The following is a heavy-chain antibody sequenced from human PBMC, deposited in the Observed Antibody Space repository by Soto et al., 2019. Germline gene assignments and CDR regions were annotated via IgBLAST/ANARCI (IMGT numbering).Heavy chain of an antibody. V-gene: IGHV3-30-3*01. CDR3: AREAGGDPGCYFDY. D-gene: IGHD2-21*02. Sequence: QVQLVESGGGVVQPGRSLRLSCAASGFTFSSYAMHWVRQAPGKGLEWVAVISYDGSNKYYADSVKGRFTISRDNSKSTLYLQMNSLRAEDTAVYYCAREAGGDPGCYFDYWGQGTLVTVSS. CDR1: GFTFSSYA. CDR2: ISYDGSNK. J-gene: IGHJ4*02.